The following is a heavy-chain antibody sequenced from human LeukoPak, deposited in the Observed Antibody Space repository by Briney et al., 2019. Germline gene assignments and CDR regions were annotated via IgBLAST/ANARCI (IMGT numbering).Heavy chain of an antibody. D-gene: IGHD3-3*01. CDR2: IIPIFGTA. Sequence: GASVKVSCKASGGTFSSYTISWVRQAPGQGLEWMGRIIPIFGTANYAQKFQGRVTITTDESTSTAYMELSSLRSEDTAVYYCASYLVPPSEWSDRDWFDPWGQGTVVTVSS. CDR1: GGTFSSYT. J-gene: IGHJ5*02. CDR3: ASYLVPPSEWSDRDWFDP. V-gene: IGHV1-69*05.